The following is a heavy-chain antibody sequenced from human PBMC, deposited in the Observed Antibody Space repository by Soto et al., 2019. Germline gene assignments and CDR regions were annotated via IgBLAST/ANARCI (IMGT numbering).Heavy chain of an antibody. CDR3: ALDRRYYYVSSGYYYYYYYYGMDV. CDR1: GYSFTSYW. Sequence: GESLKISCKGSGYSFTSYWIGWVRQMPGKGLEWMGIIYPGDSDTRYSPSFQGQVTISADKSISTAYLQWSSLKASDTAMYYCALDRRYYYVSSGYYYYYYYYGMDVWGQGTTVTVSS. V-gene: IGHV5-51*01. D-gene: IGHD3-22*01. J-gene: IGHJ6*02. CDR2: IYPGDSDT.